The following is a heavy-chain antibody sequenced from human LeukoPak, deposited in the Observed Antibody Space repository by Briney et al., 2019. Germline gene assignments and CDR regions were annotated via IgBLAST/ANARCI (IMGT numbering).Heavy chain of an antibody. CDR2: INPNSGGT. CDR3: AREVPGSNQIFDY. J-gene: IGHJ4*02. Sequence: VSVKVSCKASGYTFTGYYMHWVRQAPGQGLEWMGWINPNSGGTNYAQKFQGRVTMTRDTSISTAYMELSRLRSDDTAVYYCAREVPGSNQIFDYWGQGTLVTVSS. V-gene: IGHV1-2*02. CDR1: GYTFTGYY. D-gene: IGHD4-11*01.